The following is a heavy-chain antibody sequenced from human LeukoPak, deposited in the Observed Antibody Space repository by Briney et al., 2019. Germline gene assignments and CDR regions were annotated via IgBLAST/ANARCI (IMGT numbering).Heavy chain of an antibody. J-gene: IGHJ6*02. Sequence: ASVKVSCKASGGTFSSYAISWVRQAPGQGLEWMGRIIPIFGIANYAQKFQGRVTITADKSTSTAYMELSSLRSEDTAVYYCAIAAAGKDYYYGMDVWGQGTTVTVSS. CDR1: GGTFSSYA. CDR2: IIPIFGIA. V-gene: IGHV1-69*04. D-gene: IGHD6-13*01. CDR3: AIAAAGKDYYYGMDV.